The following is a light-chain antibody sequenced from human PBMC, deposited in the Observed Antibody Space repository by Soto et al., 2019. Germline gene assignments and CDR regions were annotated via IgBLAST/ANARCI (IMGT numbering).Light chain of an antibody. V-gene: IGLV1-44*01. CDR2: SNN. CDR3: AAWDDSLNAYV. CDR1: SSNIGSTT. Sequence: QAVLTQPPSASGTPGQRVTISCSGSSSNIGSTTVNWYQQLPGTAPKLLIYSNNQRPSGVPDRFSGSKSDTSASLAISGLQSEDEADYYCAAWDDSLNAYVFGTGTKLTVL. J-gene: IGLJ1*01.